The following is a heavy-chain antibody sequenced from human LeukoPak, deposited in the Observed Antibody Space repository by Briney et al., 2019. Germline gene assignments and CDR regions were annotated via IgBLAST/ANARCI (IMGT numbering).Heavy chain of an antibody. D-gene: IGHD5-18*01. Sequence: GGSLRLSCAASGFTFSSYAMSWVRQAPGKGLEWVSAISGSGGSTYYADSVKDRFTISRDNSKNTLYRQMNSLRAEDTAVYYCAKDNLAIPSLVDYWGQGTLVTVSS. CDR3: AKDNLAIPSLVDY. V-gene: IGHV3-23*01. J-gene: IGHJ4*02. CDR2: ISGSGGST. CDR1: GFTFSSYA.